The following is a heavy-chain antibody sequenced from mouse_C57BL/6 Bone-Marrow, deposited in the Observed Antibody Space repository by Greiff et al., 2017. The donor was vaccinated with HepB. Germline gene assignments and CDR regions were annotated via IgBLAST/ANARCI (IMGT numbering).Heavy chain of an antibody. V-gene: IGHV5-17*01. CDR1: GFTFSDYG. Sequence: EVMLVESGGGLVKPGGSLKLSCAASGFTFSDYGMHWVRQAPEKGLEWVAYISRGSSTIYYADTVKGRFTISRDNAKNTLFLQMTSLRSEDTAMYYCAREAHEDGSSHIGAMDYWGQGTSVTVSS. CDR3: AREAHEDGSSHIGAMDY. J-gene: IGHJ4*01. D-gene: IGHD1-1*01. CDR2: ISRGSSTI.